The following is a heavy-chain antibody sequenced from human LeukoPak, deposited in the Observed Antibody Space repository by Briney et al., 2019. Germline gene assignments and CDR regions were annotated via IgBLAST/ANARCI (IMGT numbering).Heavy chain of an antibody. CDR1: RYTITGYY. CDR3: ATITQDWVRNY. CDR2: IDPTSGGS. Sequence: ASVKVSCKASRYTITGYYIHWVRQAPGQGLEWMGWIDPTSGGSTYAQEFQGRVTMIRDTSISTAYMELSSLRSDDTAVYYCATITQDWVRNYWGQGTLVTVSS. J-gene: IGHJ4*02. D-gene: IGHD3/OR15-3a*01. V-gene: IGHV1-2*02.